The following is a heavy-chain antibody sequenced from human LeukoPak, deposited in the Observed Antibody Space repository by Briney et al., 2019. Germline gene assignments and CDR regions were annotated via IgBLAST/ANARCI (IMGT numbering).Heavy chain of an antibody. D-gene: IGHD3-3*01. CDR2: ISYDGSNK. Sequence: PGRSLRLSCAASGFTFSSYAMHWVRQAPGKGLEWVAVISYDGSNKYYADSVKGRFTISRDNSKNTLYLQMNSLRAEDTAVYYCASPPILRFPIAGVAFDIWGQGTMVTVSS. J-gene: IGHJ3*02. CDR3: ASPPILRFPIAGVAFDI. CDR1: GFTFSSYA. V-gene: IGHV3-30*01.